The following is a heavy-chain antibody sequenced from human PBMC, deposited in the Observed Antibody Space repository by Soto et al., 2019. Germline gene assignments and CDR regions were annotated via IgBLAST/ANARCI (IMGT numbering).Heavy chain of an antibody. D-gene: IGHD1-1*01. J-gene: IGHJ2*01. CDR1: GFTFSSYA. CDR2: ISSSSSYI. Sequence: GVSLRLSCAASGFTFSSYAMHWVRQAPGKGLEWVSSISSSSSYIYYADSVKGRFTISRDNAKNSLYLQMNSLRAEDTAVYYCARGINWNRRVFELWGRGTLVAVSS. CDR3: ARGINWNRRVFEL. V-gene: IGHV3-21*01.